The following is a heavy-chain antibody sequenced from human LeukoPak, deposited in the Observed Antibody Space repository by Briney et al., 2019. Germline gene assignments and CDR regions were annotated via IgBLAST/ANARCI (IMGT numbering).Heavy chain of an antibody. CDR1: GGTFSSYA. CDR3: ARVMVVANTNWFDP. V-gene: IGHV1-69*05. D-gene: IGHD2-15*01. J-gene: IGHJ5*02. Sequence: SVKVSCKASGGTFSSYAISWVRQAPGQGLEWIGGIIPIFGTANYAQKFQGRVTITTDESTSTAYMELSSLRSEDTAVYYCARVMVVANTNWFDPWGQGTLVTVSS. CDR2: IIPIFGTA.